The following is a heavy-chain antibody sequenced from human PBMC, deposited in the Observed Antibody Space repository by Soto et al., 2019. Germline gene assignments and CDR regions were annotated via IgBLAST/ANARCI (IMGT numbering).Heavy chain of an antibody. Sequence: QVQLVQSGAEVKKPGASVKVSCKASGYTFTSYAMHWVRQAPGQRLEWMGWINAGNGNTKYSQKFQGRVTITRDTTANKAYMELSSLRSEDTAVYYCARGSGLTYFDYWGQGTLVTVSS. V-gene: IGHV1-3*01. J-gene: IGHJ4*02. CDR1: GYTFTSYA. CDR2: INAGNGNT. D-gene: IGHD3-10*01. CDR3: ARGSGLTYFDY.